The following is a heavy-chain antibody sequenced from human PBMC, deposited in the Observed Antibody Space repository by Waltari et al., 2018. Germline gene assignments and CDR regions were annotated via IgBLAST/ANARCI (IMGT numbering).Heavy chain of an antibody. CDR2: SIPIFGTA. D-gene: IGHD6-13*01. J-gene: IGHJ6*02. V-gene: IGHV1-69*08. Sequence: QVQLVQSGAEVKKPGSSVKVSCKASGGTFSSYAISWVRQAPGQGLEWMGRSIPIFGTANYEQKFQGRVTITADKSTSTAYMELSSLRSEDTAVYYCARDRIAAAGTIRVKLGGMDVWGQGTTVTVSS. CDR1: GGTFSSYA. CDR3: ARDRIAAAGTIRVKLGGMDV.